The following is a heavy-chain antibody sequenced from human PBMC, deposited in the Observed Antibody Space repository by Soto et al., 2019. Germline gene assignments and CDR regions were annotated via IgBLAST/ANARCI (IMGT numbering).Heavy chain of an antibody. CDR1: GFTFSSYS. CDR3: ARIPYGDLALTYFQH. D-gene: IGHD4-17*01. Sequence: GGSLRLSCAASGFTFSSYSMNWVRQAPGKGLEWVSSISSSSSYIYYADSVKGRFTISRDNAKNSLYLQMNSLRAEDTAVYYCARIPYGDLALTYFQHWGQGTLVTVSS. J-gene: IGHJ1*01. CDR2: ISSSSSYI. V-gene: IGHV3-21*01.